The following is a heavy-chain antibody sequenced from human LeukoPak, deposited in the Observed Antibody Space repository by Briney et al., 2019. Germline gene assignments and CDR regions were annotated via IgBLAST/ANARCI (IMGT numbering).Heavy chain of an antibody. D-gene: IGHD3-16*02. Sequence: SETLSLTCAVYGGSFSGYYWSWIRQPPGKGLEWIGEINHSGGTNYNPSLKSRVTISVDTSKNQFSLKLSSVTAADTAVYYCARGRSDYVWGSYRMYYFDYWGQGTLVTVSS. V-gene: IGHV4-34*01. CDR2: INHSGGT. CDR3: ARGRSDYVWGSYRMYYFDY. J-gene: IGHJ4*02. CDR1: GGSFSGYY.